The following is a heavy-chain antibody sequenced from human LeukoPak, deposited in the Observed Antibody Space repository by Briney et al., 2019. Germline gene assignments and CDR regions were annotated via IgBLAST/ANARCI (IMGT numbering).Heavy chain of an antibody. V-gene: IGHV3-74*01. Sequence: PGGSLRLSCAASGFTFTNYWMHWVRQAPGKGLMWVSRVNSYGGGTIYADSVKGRFTVSRDNTKNSVYLQMSSLRADGTGVYYCARGGLDHAYDIWGQGTMVTVSS. D-gene: IGHD6-19*01. CDR3: ARGGLDHAYDI. J-gene: IGHJ3*02. CDR1: GFTFTNYW. CDR2: VNSYGGGT.